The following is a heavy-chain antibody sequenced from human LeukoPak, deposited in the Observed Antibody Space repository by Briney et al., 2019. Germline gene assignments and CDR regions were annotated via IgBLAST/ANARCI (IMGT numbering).Heavy chain of an antibody. CDR2: ISGSGGST. Sequence: PGGSLRLSCAASGFTFSSYAMSWVRQAPGKGLEWVSAISGSGGSTHYADSVKGRFTISRDSSKNTLYLQMNSLRAEDTAVYYCAKDRSHRYYYYGMDVWGQGTTVTVSS. CDR3: AKDRSHRYYYYGMDV. D-gene: IGHD3-16*02. CDR1: GFTFSSYA. V-gene: IGHV3-23*01. J-gene: IGHJ6*02.